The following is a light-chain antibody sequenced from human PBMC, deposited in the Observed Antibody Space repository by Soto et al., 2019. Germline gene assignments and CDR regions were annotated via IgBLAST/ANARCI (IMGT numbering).Light chain of an antibody. V-gene: IGKV1-5*03. CDR1: QSLRGS. CDR3: QQYSIYPWT. Sequence: DIQMTQSPSTLSASVGERVTITCRASQSLRGSLAWYQQKPGKAPKLLIYKASSLESGVPSRISGSGSGTDFTLTISSLQPDDFATFYCQQYSIYPWTFGQGTKVEIK. CDR2: KAS. J-gene: IGKJ1*01.